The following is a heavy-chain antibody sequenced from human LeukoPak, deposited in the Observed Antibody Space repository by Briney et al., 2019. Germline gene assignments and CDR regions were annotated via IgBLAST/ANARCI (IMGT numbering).Heavy chain of an antibody. D-gene: IGHD6-6*01. CDR3: ARDFERRGSSSVDY. J-gene: IGHJ4*02. CDR1: GFTFSSYE. CDR2: ISNSGGTI. V-gene: IGHV3-48*03. Sequence: GGSLRLSCAASGFTFSSYEMNWVRQAPGKGLEWVSFISNSGGTIYYADSVKGRFTISRDNAKSSLYLQMNSLRAEDTAVYYCARDFERRGSSSVDYWGQGTLVTVSS.